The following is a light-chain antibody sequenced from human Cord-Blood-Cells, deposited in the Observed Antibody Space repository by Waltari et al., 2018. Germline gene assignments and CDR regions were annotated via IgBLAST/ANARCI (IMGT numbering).Light chain of an antibody. Sequence: QSALTQPASVSGSPGQSITTSCTGTSSDAGGYNYVSWYQQHPGKAPKLMIYDVSNRPSGVSNRFSGSKSGNTASLTISGLQAEDEADYYCSSYTSSSTLVVFGGGTKLTVL. CDR3: SSYTSSSTLVV. CDR2: DVS. V-gene: IGLV2-14*01. CDR1: SSDAGGYNY. J-gene: IGLJ2*01.